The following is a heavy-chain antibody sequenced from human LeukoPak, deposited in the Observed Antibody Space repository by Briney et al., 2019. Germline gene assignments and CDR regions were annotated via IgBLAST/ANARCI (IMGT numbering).Heavy chain of an antibody. CDR3: FRLGYSSSPVGY. D-gene: IGHD6-13*01. J-gene: IGHJ4*02. Sequence: SETLSLTCAVYGGSFSGYYWSRIRQPPGKGLEWIGEINHSGSTNYNPSLKSRVTISVDTSKNQFSLKLSSVTAADTAVYYCFRLGYSSSPVGYWGQGTLVTVSS. CDR2: INHSGST. V-gene: IGHV4-34*01. CDR1: GGSFSGYY.